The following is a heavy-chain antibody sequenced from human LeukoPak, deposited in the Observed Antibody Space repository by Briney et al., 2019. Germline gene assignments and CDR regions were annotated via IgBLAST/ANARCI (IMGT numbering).Heavy chain of an antibody. D-gene: IGHD6-19*01. Sequence: PGGSLRLSCAASGFTFSSYHMNWVRQAPGKGLEWVSYISSSTIYYADSVKGRFTISRDNSKNTLYLQMNSLRAEDTAVYYCASTSGWYEPIDYWGQGTLVTVSS. J-gene: IGHJ4*02. CDR3: ASTSGWYEPIDY. CDR2: ISSSTI. CDR1: GFTFSSYH. V-gene: IGHV3-48*01.